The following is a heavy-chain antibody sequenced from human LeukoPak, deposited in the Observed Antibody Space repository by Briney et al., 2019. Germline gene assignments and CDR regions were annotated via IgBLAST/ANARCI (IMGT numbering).Heavy chain of an antibody. J-gene: IGHJ4*02. D-gene: IGHD2-15*01. CDR1: GFTFSSYG. CDR3: AKEYIVVVAPYRSFGY. CDR2: ISYDGSNK. V-gene: IGHV3-30*18. Sequence: PGRSLRLSCAASGFTFSSYGMHWVRQAPGKGLEWVAVISYDGSNKYYADSVKGRFAISRDNSKNTLYLQMNSLRAEDTAVYYCAKEYIVVVAPYRSFGYWGQGTLVTVSS.